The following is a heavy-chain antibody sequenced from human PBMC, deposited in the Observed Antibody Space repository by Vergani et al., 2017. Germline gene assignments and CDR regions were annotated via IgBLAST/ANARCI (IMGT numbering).Heavy chain of an antibody. CDR1: SFSVSSHY. CDR2: INIGGRT. V-gene: IGHV3-53*01. CDR3: AKGLEMATTEGY. J-gene: IGHJ4*02. D-gene: IGHD5-24*01. Sequence: LVESGGGLVQPGGSLRLSCAASSFSVSSHYMTWVRQAPGKGLEWVSTINIGGRTSYADSVKGRLTLTRDDSKNTLHLQMNSLRAEDTAVYYCAKGLEMATTEGYWGQGTLVTVSS.